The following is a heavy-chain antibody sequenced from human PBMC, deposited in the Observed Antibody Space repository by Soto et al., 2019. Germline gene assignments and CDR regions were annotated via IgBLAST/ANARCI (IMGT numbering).Heavy chain of an antibody. D-gene: IGHD3-9*01. Sequence: ASVKVSCKASGGTFSSYAISWVRQAPGQGLEWMGGIIPIFGTANYAQKFQGRVTITADESTSTAYMELSSLRSEDTAVYYCARVPYDILTGYYYENDYFYYYGMDVWGQGTTVTVSS. CDR1: GGTFSSYA. CDR2: IIPIFGTA. V-gene: IGHV1-69*13. CDR3: ARVPYDILTGYYYENDYFYYYGMDV. J-gene: IGHJ6*02.